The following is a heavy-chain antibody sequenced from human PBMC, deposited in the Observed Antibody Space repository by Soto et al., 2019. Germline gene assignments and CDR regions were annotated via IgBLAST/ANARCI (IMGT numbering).Heavy chain of an antibody. V-gene: IGHV4-38-2*02. D-gene: IGHD2-15*01. Sequence: PSETLSLTYAVSGYSISSGYYWGWIRQPPGKGLEWIGSIYHSGSTYYNPSLKSRVTISVDTSKNQFSLKLSSVTAADTAVYYCAREEYCSGGSCYRILDYWGQGTLVTVSS. J-gene: IGHJ4*02. CDR3: AREEYCSGGSCYRILDY. CDR1: GYSISSGYY. CDR2: IYHSGST.